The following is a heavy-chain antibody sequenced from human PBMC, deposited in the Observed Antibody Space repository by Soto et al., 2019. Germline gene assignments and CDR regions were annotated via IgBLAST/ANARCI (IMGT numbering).Heavy chain of an antibody. J-gene: IGHJ4*02. Sequence: GSLRLSCAASGFTFSSYAMHWVRQAPGKGLEWVAVISYDGSNKYYADSVKGRFTISRDNSKNTLYLQMNSLRAEDTAVYYCARRSSPQSDFDYWGQGTLVTVSS. V-gene: IGHV3-30-3*01. CDR3: ARRSSPQSDFDY. CDR2: ISYDGSNK. CDR1: GFTFSSYA. D-gene: IGHD6-6*01.